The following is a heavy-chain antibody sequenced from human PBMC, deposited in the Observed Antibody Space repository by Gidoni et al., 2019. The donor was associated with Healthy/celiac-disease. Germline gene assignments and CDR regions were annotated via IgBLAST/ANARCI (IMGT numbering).Heavy chain of an antibody. Sequence: QVQLQESGPGLVKPSETLSLTCTVSGGSISSYYWSWIRQPPGKGLEWIGYIYYSGSTNYNPSLKSRVTISVDTSKNQFSLKLSSVTAADTAVYYCARELVYSSSLGYYYYYGMDVWGQGTTVTVSS. D-gene: IGHD6-13*01. CDR2: IYYSGST. V-gene: IGHV4-59*01. CDR3: ARELVYSSSLGYYYYYGMDV. J-gene: IGHJ6*02. CDR1: GGSISSYY.